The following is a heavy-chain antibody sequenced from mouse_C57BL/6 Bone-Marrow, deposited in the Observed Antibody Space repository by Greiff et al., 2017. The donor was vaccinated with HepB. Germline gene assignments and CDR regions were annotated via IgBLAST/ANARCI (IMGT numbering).Heavy chain of an antibody. V-gene: IGHV1-4*01. D-gene: IGHD2-4*01. CDR1: GYTFTSYT. CDR2: INPSSGYT. J-gene: IGHJ3*01. Sequence: QVQLQQSGAELARPGASVKMSCKASGYTFTSYTMHWVKQRPGQGLEWIGYINPSSGYTKYNQKFKDKATLTADKSSSTAYMQLSSLTSEDSAVYYCARGSYYDPLFAYWGQGTLVTVSA. CDR3: ARGSYYDPLFAY.